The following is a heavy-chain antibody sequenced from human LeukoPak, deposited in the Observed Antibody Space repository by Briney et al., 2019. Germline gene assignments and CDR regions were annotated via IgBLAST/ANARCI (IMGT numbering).Heavy chain of an antibody. V-gene: IGHV3-53*01. J-gene: IGHJ6*04. CDR3: ARDSLGVVRGVIPRAYYYYGMDV. CDR2: IYSGGST. D-gene: IGHD3-10*01. Sequence: AGGSLRLSCAASGFTVSSNYMSWVRQAPGKGLEWVSVIYSGGSTYYADSVKGRFTISRDNSKNTLYLQMNSLRAEDTAVYYCARDSLGVVRGVIPRAYYYYGMDVWGKGTTVTVSS. CDR1: GFTVSSNY.